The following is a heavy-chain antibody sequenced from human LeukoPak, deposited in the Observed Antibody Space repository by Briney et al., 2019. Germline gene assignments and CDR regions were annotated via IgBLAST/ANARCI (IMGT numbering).Heavy chain of an antibody. D-gene: IGHD4-17*01. CDR1: GYRFTDYW. V-gene: IGHV5-51*01. J-gene: IGHJ4*02. CDR2: ISPEDSDT. CDR3: ARYRGDYVSLPSPFDY. Sequence: GESLKISCKGSGYRFTDYWIGWVRQMPGKGLEWMGIISPEDSDTRYSPSFQGQVTISADESISTAYLQWSSLKASDTALYYCARYRGDYVSLPSPFDYWGRGTLVTVSS.